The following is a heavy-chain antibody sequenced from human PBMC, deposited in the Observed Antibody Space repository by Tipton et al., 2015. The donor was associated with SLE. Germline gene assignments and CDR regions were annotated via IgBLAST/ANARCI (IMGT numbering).Heavy chain of an antibody. V-gene: IGHV3-74*01. D-gene: IGHD4-23*01. CDR1: GFTFSTYW. J-gene: IGHJ4*02. Sequence: SLRLSCAASGFTFSTYWMQWVRQAPGKGLVWVSHINGDGSDTTYADSVKGRFTISRDNSKNTLYLQMNSLRAEDTAVYYCGKRVGGNEGPFDYWGQGALVTVSS. CDR2: INGDGSDT. CDR3: GKRVGGNEGPFDY.